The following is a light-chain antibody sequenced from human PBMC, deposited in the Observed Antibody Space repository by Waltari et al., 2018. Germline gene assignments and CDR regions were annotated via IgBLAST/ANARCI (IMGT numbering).Light chain of an antibody. CDR2: RNT. CDR1: SSNIETNF. Sequence: QSVLTQPPSASGTPGQRVSISCSGTSSNIETNFVFWYQQFPGTAPKLLIYRNTHRPSGAPDRFSGSKSGTSASLAISGLRSEDEADYYCAAWDDSLRNWVFGGGTKLTVL. CDR3: AAWDDSLRNWV. V-gene: IGLV1-47*01. J-gene: IGLJ3*02.